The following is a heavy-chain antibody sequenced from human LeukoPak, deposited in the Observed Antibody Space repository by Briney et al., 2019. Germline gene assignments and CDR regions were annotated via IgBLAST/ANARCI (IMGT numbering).Heavy chain of an antibody. V-gene: IGHV4-59*01. J-gene: IGHJ6*02. D-gene: IGHD3-3*01. CDR2: IYYSGST. CDR3: ARGEYDFWGGYGMDV. CDR1: GGSISSYY. Sequence: SETLSLTCTATGGSISSYYRSSLRQPPGQGMQRIGYIYYSGSTNYNPSLKSRVTISVDTSKNQFSLKLSSVTAADTAVYYCARGEYDFWGGYGMDVWGQGTTVTVSS.